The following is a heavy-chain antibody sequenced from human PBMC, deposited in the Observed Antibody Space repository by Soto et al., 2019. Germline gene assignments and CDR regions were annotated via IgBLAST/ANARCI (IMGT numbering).Heavy chain of an antibody. CDR2: IKSKANGGTV. CDR1: GFTFSNAW. V-gene: IGHV3-15*07. Sequence: GGSLRLSCAASGFTFSNAWMNWVRQAPGKGLEWVGRIKSKANGGTVDAAAPVKGRITMSRDDSKNTVYLQMSSLNTEDTAVYYCTSATGRYSESCWLLDYWALVTLVPVSS. D-gene: IGHD1-26*01. CDR3: TSATGRYSESCWLLDY. J-gene: IGHJ4*01.